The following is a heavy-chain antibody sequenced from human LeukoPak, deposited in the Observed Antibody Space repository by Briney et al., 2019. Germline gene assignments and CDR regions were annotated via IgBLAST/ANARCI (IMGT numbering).Heavy chain of an antibody. V-gene: IGHV3-30-3*01. Sequence: GGSLRLSCAASGFTFSSYAMHWVRQAPGKGLEWVAVISYDGSNKYYADSVKGRFTISRDNSKNTLYLQMNSLRAEDTAVYYCASDPDILTGYYRGDYWGQGTLVTVSS. CDR3: ASDPDILTGYYRGDY. CDR2: ISYDGSNK. D-gene: IGHD3-9*01. CDR1: GFTFSSYA. J-gene: IGHJ4*02.